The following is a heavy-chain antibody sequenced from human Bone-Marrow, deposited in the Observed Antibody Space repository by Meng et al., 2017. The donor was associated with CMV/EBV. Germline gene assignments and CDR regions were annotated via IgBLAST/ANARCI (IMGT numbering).Heavy chain of an antibody. CDR1: GGSISSGDYY. CDR2: IYYSGST. J-gene: IGHJ5*02. CDR3: ARGPRYYCSSTSCYTLDNWFDP. V-gene: IGHV4-30-4*08. D-gene: IGHD2-2*02. Sequence: SETLSLTCTVSGGSISSGDYYWSWIRQPPGKGLEWIGYIYYSGSTYYNPSLKSRVTISVDTSKNQFSLKLSSVTAADTAVYYCARGPRYYCSSTSCYTLDNWFDPWGQGTLVTVSS.